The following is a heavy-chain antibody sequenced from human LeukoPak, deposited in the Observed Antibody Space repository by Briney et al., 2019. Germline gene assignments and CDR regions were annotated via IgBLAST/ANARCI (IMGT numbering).Heavy chain of an antibody. CDR3: ARRIFQGSSGWYLFDY. D-gene: IGHD6-19*01. CDR2: ISSAGSTK. J-gene: IGHJ4*02. V-gene: IGHV3-30*03. Sequence: QSGGSLRLSCAASGFTFSSYGMHWVRQAAGMGLEWVAVISSAGSTKYYADSVKGRFTVSRDNSENTLYLQMNSLRAEDTAVYYCARRIFQGSSGWYLFDYWGQGTLVTVSS. CDR1: GFTFSSYG.